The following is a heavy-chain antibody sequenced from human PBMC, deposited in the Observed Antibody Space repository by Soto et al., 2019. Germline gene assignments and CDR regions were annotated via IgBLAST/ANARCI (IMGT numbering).Heavy chain of an antibody. CDR1: GFSLSNARMG. V-gene: IGHV2-26*01. CDR2: IFSNEEK. D-gene: IGHD5-18*01. Sequence: QVTLKESGPVLMKPTEPLTLTCTVSGFSLSNARMGVSWIRQPPVKALEWLPHIFSNEEKSYSTSLKSRLTISKDTSKSQGVLTMNNMDPVDTATYYCARAYSYGSSYFWFDPWGQGTLVTVSS. J-gene: IGHJ5*02. CDR3: ARAYSYGSSYFWFDP.